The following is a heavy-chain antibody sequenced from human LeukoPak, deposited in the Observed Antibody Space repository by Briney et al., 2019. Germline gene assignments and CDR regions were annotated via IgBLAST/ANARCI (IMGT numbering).Heavy chain of an antibody. CDR1: GGSISSYY. V-gene: IGHV4-59*01. J-gene: IGHJ4*02. CDR2: IYSSGST. D-gene: IGHD3-10*01. CDR3: ARYRRGSGSRSPSYYFDH. Sequence: SETLSLTCSVSGGSISSYYWSWIRQPPGKGLEWIGYIYSSGSTNYNPSLKSRVTISIDTSKNQFSLKLSSVTAADTAVYFCARYRRGSGSRSPSYYFDHWGQGSLVTVSS.